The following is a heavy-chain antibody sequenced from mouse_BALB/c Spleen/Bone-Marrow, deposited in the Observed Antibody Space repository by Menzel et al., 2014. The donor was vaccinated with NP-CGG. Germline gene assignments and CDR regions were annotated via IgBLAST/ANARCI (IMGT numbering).Heavy chain of an antibody. D-gene: IGHD1-1*01. CDR3: ARWYYGSGFAY. CDR2: ISSGGST. J-gene: IGHJ3*01. CDR1: GFTFSSYA. V-gene: IGHV5-6-5*01. Sequence: EVKLMESGGGLVKPGGSLKLSCAASGFTFSSYAMSWVRQTPEKRLGWVASISSGGSTYYPDSVKGRFTISRDNARNILYLQMSSLRSEDTAMYYCARWYYGSGFAYWGQGTLVTVSA.